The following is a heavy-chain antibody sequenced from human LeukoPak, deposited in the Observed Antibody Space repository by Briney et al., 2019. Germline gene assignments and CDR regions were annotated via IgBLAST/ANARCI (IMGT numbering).Heavy chain of an antibody. CDR3: ARGGDYVPFDY. Sequence: GGSLRLSCVASGFTVSSNYMSWVRQAPGKGLEWVSVIFSGGSTYYADPVKGRFTISTDNSKNTLYLQMNSLRAEDTAVYYCARGGDYVPFDYWGQGTLVTVSS. CDR2: IFSGGST. V-gene: IGHV3-53*01. CDR1: GFTVSSNY. J-gene: IGHJ4*02. D-gene: IGHD4-17*01.